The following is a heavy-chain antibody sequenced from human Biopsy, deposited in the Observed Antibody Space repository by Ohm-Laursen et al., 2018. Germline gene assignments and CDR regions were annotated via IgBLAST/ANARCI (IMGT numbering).Heavy chain of an antibody. D-gene: IGHD2-2*02. CDR1: GFSLNTRGMS. CDR2: IAWDGVK. Sequence: TQTLTLTCTLSGFSLNTRGMSATWIRQPPGKALEWLACIAWDGVKLYSEPLKTRLTISKGTSENPVVLTLSDVAPVDTVTYYCARIPILVVPAAIVYRHRRHLQGLDVWGQGTTVIVSS. J-gene: IGHJ6*02. V-gene: IGHV2-70*16. CDR3: ARIPILVVPAAIVYRHRRHLQGLDV.